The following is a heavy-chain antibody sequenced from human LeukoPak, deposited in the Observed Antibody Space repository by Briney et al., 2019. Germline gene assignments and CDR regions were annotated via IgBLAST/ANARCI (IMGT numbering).Heavy chain of an antibody. D-gene: IGHD3-3*01. CDR1: GYTFTSYD. V-gene: IGHV1-8*03. CDR2: MNPNSGNT. CDR3: ARAENLRPYYDFWSGYREPFFDY. Sequence: GASVKVSCKASGYTFTSYDINWVRQATGQGLEWMGWMNPNSGNTGYAQKFQGRVTITRNTSISTAYMELSSLRSEDTAVYYCARAENLRPYYDFWSGYREPFFDYWGQGTLVTVSS. J-gene: IGHJ4*02.